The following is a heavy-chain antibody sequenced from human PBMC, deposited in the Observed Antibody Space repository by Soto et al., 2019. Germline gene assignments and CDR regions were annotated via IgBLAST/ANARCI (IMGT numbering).Heavy chain of an antibody. CDR1: GYTFTSYG. D-gene: IGHD3-3*01. V-gene: IGHV1-18*01. J-gene: IGHJ4*02. CDR2: ISAYNGNT. CDR3: ARDSRQRIFGVVMTTYYFDY. Sequence: ASVKVSCKASGYTFTSYGISWVRQAPGQGLKWMGWISAYNGNTNYAQKLQGRVTMTTDTSTSTAYMELRSLRSDDTAVYYCARDSRQRIFGVVMTTYYFDYWGKGPLVTVSS.